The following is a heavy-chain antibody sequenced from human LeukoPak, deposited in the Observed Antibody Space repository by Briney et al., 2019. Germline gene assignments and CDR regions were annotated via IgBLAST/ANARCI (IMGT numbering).Heavy chain of an antibody. CDR1: GGSISSYY. CDR3: ARGVAAAGTLVDY. V-gene: IGHV4-59*01. Sequence: PSETLSLTCTVSGGSISSYYWSWIRQPPGKGLEWIGYNYYSGSTNYNPSLKSRVTISVDTSKNQFSLKLSSVAAADTAVYYCARGVAAAGTLVDYWGQGTLVTVSS. CDR2: NYYSGST. J-gene: IGHJ4*02. D-gene: IGHD6-13*01.